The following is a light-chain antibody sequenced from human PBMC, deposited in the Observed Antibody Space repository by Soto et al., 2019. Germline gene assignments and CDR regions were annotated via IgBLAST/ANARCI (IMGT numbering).Light chain of an antibody. CDR2: EVG. CDR1: SSDVGTYNY. Sequence: QSVLTQPAFVSGSPGQSITISCTGTSSDVGTYNYVSWYQQHPGKAPKLMIYEVGNRPSGVSNRFSGSKSGNTASLTISGLQAEDEADYYCSSYTSRSTGVFGTGTKLTVL. J-gene: IGLJ1*01. V-gene: IGLV2-14*01. CDR3: SSYTSRSTGV.